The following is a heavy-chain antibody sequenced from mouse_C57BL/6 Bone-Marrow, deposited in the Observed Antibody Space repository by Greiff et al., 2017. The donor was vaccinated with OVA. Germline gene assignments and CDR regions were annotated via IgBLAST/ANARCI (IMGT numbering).Heavy chain of an antibody. CDR1: GFSLTSYG. Sequence: VQLQQSGPGLVQPSKSLSITCTVSGFSLTSYGVHWVRQSPGKGLEWLGVIWRGGSTDYNAAFMSRLSITKDNSKSQVFFKMNSLQADDTAIYYCAKNRVYYGSSWYFDVWGTGTTVTVSS. V-gene: IGHV2-5*01. CDR2: IWRGGST. D-gene: IGHD1-1*01. J-gene: IGHJ1*03. CDR3: AKNRVYYGSSWYFDV.